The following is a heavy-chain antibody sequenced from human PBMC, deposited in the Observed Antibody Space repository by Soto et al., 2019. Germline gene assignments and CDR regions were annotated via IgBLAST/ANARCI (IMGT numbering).Heavy chain of an antibody. J-gene: IGHJ4*02. CDR1: GFTFSSYG. V-gene: IGHV3-30*18. CDR2: ISYDGSNK. CDR3: AKDRNTQHHFDY. Sequence: SGGSLRLSCAASGFTFSSYGMHWVRQAPGKGLEWVAVISYDGSNKYYADSVKGRFTISRDNSKNTLYLQMNSLRAEDTAVYYCAKDRNTQHHFDYWGQGTLVTVSS.